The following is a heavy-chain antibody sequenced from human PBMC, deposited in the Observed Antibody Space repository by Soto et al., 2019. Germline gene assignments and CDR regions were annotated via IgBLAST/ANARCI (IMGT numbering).Heavy chain of an antibody. Sequence: PGGSLRLSCAASGFTFDDYAMHWVRQAPGKGLEWVSGISWNSGSIGYADSVKGRFTISRDNAKNSLYLQMNSLRAEDTALYYCAKVSSGWPLSGVSFDYWGQGTLVTVSS. CDR3: AKVSSGWPLSGVSFDY. J-gene: IGHJ4*02. CDR2: ISWNSGSI. D-gene: IGHD6-19*01. CDR1: GFTFDDYA. V-gene: IGHV3-9*01.